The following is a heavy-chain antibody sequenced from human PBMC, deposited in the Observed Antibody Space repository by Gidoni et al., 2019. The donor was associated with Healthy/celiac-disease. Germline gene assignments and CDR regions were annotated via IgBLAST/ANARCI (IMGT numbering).Heavy chain of an antibody. V-gene: IGHV3-23*01. CDR2: ISGSGGSK. CDR3: AKGYSSGCDD. CDR1: GFPFSSFA. J-gene: IGHJ4*02. Sequence: VQLLESGGGLVQPGGSLRLSCAASGFPFSSFAMRWVRQAPGKGLEGVSAISGSGGSKYYADSVKGRFTSSRDNSKNTLYLQMNSLRAEDTAVYYCAKGYSSGCDDWGQGTLVTVSS. D-gene: IGHD6-19*01.